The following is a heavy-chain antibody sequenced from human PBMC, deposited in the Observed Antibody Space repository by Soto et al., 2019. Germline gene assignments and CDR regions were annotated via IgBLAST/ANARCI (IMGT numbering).Heavy chain of an antibody. Sequence: TGGSLRRSCAGSGFTFSSDAMSWLRQPPGEGLEWIGEIYHSGSTNYNPSLKGRVTISIDKSKNQFSLELSSVTAADTAVYYCARKRFYDSSGSPYYFDYWGKGTLVTVSS. D-gene: IGHD3-22*01. V-gene: IGHV4-4*02. CDR3: ARKRFYDSSGSPYYFDY. CDR2: IYHSGST. CDR1: GFTFSSDAM. J-gene: IGHJ4*02.